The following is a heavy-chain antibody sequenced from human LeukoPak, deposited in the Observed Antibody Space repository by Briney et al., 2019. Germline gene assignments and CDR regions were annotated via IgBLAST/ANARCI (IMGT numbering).Heavy chain of an antibody. CDR2: IYYSGST. CDR1: GGSISSYY. CDR3: ARDFGGAAWFDP. Sequence: SETLSLTCTVSGGSISSYYWSWIRQPPGKGLEWIGYIYYSGSTNYNPSLKSRVTISVDTSKNQFSLELSSVTAADTAVYYCARDFGGAAWFDPWGQGTLVTVSS. J-gene: IGHJ5*02. D-gene: IGHD3-10*01. V-gene: IGHV4-59*01.